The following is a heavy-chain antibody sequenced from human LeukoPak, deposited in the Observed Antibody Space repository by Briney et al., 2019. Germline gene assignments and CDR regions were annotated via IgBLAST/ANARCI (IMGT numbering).Heavy chain of an antibody. CDR1: GFTFSIYW. J-gene: IGHJ4*02. D-gene: IGHD2/OR15-2a*01. V-gene: IGHV3-7*01. Sequence: GGSLRLSCGASGFTFSIYWMTWVRQAPGKGLEWVANIKHDGSEKYYVDSVKGRFTISRDNAKNSLYLQMNSLRAEDSAVYYCARNTDYWGQGTLVTVSS. CDR3: ARNTDY. CDR2: IKHDGSEK.